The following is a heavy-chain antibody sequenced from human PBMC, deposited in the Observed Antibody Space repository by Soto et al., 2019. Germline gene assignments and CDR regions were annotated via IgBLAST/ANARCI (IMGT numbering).Heavy chain of an antibody. CDR2: ISAHNGNT. CDR3: ARGRYGDY. V-gene: IGHV1-18*01. J-gene: IGHJ4*02. Sequence: QVHLVQSGAEVKNPGASVKVSCKGSGYDFTTYGITCVRQAPGQGLEWMAWISAHNGNTNYPPNLQGRVTVTRDTSTSTAYIELRSLRSDDTAVYYCARGRYGDYWGQGARVTVS. D-gene: IGHD1-26*01. CDR1: GYDFTTYG.